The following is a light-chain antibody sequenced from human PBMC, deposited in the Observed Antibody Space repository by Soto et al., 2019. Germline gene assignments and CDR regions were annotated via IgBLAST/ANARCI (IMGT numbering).Light chain of an antibody. V-gene: IGLV2-8*01. CDR1: KNDIGVYDF. CDR3: RSYAGSNTYV. J-gene: IGLJ1*01. CDR2: EVV. Sequence: QSVLTQPPSASGSPGESLIISCTGTKNDIGVYDFVSWYQHHPGKAPRLIIYEVVQRPSGVPDRFSGFKSGNTASLTVSGLQAADEADYFCRSYAGSNTYVFGSGTKLTVL.